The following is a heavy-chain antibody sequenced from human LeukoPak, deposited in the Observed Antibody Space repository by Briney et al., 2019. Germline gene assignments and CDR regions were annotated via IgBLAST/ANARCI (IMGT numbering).Heavy chain of an antibody. Sequence: PGGSLRLSCAASGFTFSSYGMHWVRQAPGKGLEWVAVIWHDGSNKYYADSVKGRFTISRDNSKNTLYLQMNSLRAEDTAVYYCARVRYPGIAAAGTNFDYWGQGTLVTVSS. D-gene: IGHD6-13*01. CDR1: GFTFSSYG. CDR3: ARVRYPGIAAAGTNFDY. J-gene: IGHJ4*02. V-gene: IGHV3-33*01. CDR2: IWHDGSNK.